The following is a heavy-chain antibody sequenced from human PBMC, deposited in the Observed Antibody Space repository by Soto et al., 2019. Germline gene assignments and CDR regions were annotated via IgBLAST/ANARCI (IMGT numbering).Heavy chain of an antibody. CDR2: VKQDGSEE. D-gene: IGHD3-22*01. CDR1: GYRISTYW. J-gene: IGHJ4*02. CDR3: ARDPTYFYDSSGYYDY. V-gene: IGHV3-7*01. Sequence: GGSLRLSCAAFGYRISTYWMSWVRQAPGKGLEWVANVKQDGSEEYYVDSVKGRFTISRDNAKNSLYLQMNSLRAEDTAVYYCARDPTYFYDSSGYYDYWGQGTLVTVSS.